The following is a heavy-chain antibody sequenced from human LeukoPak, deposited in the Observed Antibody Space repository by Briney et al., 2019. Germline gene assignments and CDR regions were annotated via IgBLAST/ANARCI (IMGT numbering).Heavy chain of an antibody. V-gene: IGHV4-59*01. D-gene: IGHD1-26*01. CDR2: IYYSGST. J-gene: IGHJ4*02. CDR3: ARGRIVGALFDY. CDR1: GGSISSYY. Sequence: SETLSLTCTVSGGSISSYYWSWIRQPPGKGLEWIGYIYYSGSTNYNPSLKSRVTISVDTSKNQFSLKLSSVTAADTAVYYCARGRIVGALFDYWGQGTLVTVSS.